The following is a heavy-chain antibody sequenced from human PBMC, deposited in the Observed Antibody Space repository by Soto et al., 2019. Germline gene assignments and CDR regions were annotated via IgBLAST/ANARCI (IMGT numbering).Heavy chain of an antibody. Sequence: PGGSLRLSCTASGFTFGDYAMSWLRQAPGKGLEWVGFIRSKAYGGTTGYAASVKGRFTISRDDSKSLAYLQMNSLKTGDTAVYYCARDPPVSETTHYFDYWGQGTLVTVSS. CDR2: IRSKAYGGTT. J-gene: IGHJ4*01. CDR3: ARDPPVSETTHYFDY. D-gene: IGHD1-7*01. CDR1: GFTFGDYA. V-gene: IGHV3-49*03.